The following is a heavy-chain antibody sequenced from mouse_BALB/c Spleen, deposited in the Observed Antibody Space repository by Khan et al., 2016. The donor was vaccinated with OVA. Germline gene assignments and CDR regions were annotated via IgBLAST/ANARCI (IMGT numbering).Heavy chain of an antibody. CDR1: GYTFTSYW. J-gene: IGHJ3*01. D-gene: IGHD2-2*01. CDR3: TRREKYGYDPSWFAY. Sequence: QVQLQQPGAELVRPGASVKLSCKASGYTFTSYWMNWVKQRPGQGLEWIGMIDPSDSETPYNQMFKDKATLTVDKSSSTAYMQLSSLTSEDSAVYDCTRREKYGYDPSWFAYWGQGTLVTVSA. V-gene: IGHV1-61*01. CDR2: IDPSDSET.